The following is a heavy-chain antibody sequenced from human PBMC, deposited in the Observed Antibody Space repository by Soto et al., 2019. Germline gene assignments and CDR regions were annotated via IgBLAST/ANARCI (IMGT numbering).Heavy chain of an antibody. Sequence: QVQLQQWGAGPLRPLETLSLTCGVSGGSFSGYYWAWIRQSPGKGLEWIGEINDSGSINFNPSLKSRVSISVDTSKNHYSLNLSSVTAADTAVYYCARESHDILTGPPWVWYFDLWGRGTLVTVSS. CDR3: ARESHDILTGPPWVWYFDL. V-gene: IGHV4-34*01. D-gene: IGHD3-9*01. J-gene: IGHJ2*01. CDR1: GGSFSGYY. CDR2: INDSGSI.